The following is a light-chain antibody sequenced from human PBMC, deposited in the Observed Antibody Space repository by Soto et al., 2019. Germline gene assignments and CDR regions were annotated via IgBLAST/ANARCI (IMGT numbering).Light chain of an antibody. CDR3: QQYYSTPPT. CDR1: QSVLYSSNNKNY. Sequence: DIVMTQSPDSLAVSLGERATINCKSSQSVLYSSNNKNYLAWYQQKPGQPPKLLIYWASTRESGVPDRFSVSGSGTDSTLTISSLQAKDVAVYYSQQYYSTPPTFGQGAKVEIK. V-gene: IGKV4-1*01. CDR2: WAS. J-gene: IGKJ1*01.